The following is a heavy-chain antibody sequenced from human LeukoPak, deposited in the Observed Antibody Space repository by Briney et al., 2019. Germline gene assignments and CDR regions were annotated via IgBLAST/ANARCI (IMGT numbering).Heavy chain of an antibody. Sequence: SETLSLTCTVSGGSIDSSTYYWGWIRQPPGKGLEWIGSMYYSGSTYYNPSLKSRVTISVDTSKNQFSLKLSSVTAADTAVYYCASGVVVTAIPPYYFDYWGQGTLVTVSS. V-gene: IGHV4-39*07. CDR2: MYYSGST. CDR1: GGSIDSSTYY. CDR3: ASGVVVTAIPPYYFDY. J-gene: IGHJ4*02. D-gene: IGHD2-21*02.